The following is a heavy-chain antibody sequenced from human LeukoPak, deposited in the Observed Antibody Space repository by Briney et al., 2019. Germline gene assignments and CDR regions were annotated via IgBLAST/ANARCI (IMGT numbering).Heavy chain of an antibody. Sequence: GGSLRLSCGASGFTFSSYWMSWVRQAPGKGLEWVANIREDGSDKYYVDSVKGRFTISRDNAKNTLYLQMNSLRDEDTAVYYCARGGIIDYWGQGTLVTVSS. CDR1: GFTFSSYW. V-gene: IGHV3-7*01. J-gene: IGHJ4*02. CDR3: ARGGIIDY. D-gene: IGHD2-21*01. CDR2: IREDGSDK.